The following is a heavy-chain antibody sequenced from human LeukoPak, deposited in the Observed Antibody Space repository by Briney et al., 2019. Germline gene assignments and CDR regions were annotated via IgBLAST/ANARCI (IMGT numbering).Heavy chain of an antibody. Sequence: GGSLRLSCAASGFTFSSYAMSWVRQAPGKGLEWVSAISGSGGSRYSADSVKGRFTISRDNSKNTLYLQMNSLRAEDTAVYYCAKTRPLDSSSWSHGDYWGQGTLVTVSS. D-gene: IGHD6-13*01. J-gene: IGHJ4*02. CDR3: AKTRPLDSSSWSHGDY. V-gene: IGHV3-23*01. CDR1: GFTFSSYA. CDR2: ISGSGGSR.